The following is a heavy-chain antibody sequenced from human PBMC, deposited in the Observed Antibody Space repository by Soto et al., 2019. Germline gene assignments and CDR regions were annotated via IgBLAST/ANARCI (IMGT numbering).Heavy chain of an antibody. CDR2: ISPSSGHI. V-gene: IGHV3-21*06. Sequence: EVHLVESGGGLVKPGGSPRLSCAVSGFTFSSCTMNWVRQASGKGLEWVSSISPSSGHIYYADSVKGRFTISRDNAKNSLFLQMNSLRGEDTAVYYCSGCSGGACHKNYGMDVWGQGTTVTVSS. CDR3: SGCSGGACHKNYGMDV. CDR1: GFTFSSCT. D-gene: IGHD2-15*01. J-gene: IGHJ6*02.